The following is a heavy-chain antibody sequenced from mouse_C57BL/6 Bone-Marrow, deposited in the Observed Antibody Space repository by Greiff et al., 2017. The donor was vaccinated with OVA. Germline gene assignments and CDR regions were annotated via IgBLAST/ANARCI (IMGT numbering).Heavy chain of an antibody. Sequence: VQLQQSGPELVKPGASVKISCKASGYTFTDYYMNWVKQSHGKSLEWIGDINPNNGGTSYNQKFKSKATLTVDKSSSTAYMELRSLTSEDSAVYYCARMKLGRGFDYWGQGTTLTVSS. V-gene: IGHV1-26*01. CDR3: ARMKLGRGFDY. D-gene: IGHD4-1*01. J-gene: IGHJ2*01. CDR1: GYTFTDYY. CDR2: INPNNGGT.